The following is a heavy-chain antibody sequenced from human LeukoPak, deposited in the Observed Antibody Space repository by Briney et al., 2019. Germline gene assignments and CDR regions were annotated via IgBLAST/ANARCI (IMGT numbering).Heavy chain of an antibody. CDR2: IYPDDSDS. Sequence: GESLKISCETSGYSFTTYWIGWVRQMPGTGLEWVGAIYPDDSDSRYSPSFQGQVVISADRSIRTAYLQWNSLKTSDTAMYYCVRQRGSSGTIDHFDPWGQGTLVTVSS. D-gene: IGHD3-10*01. CDR3: VRQRGSSGTIDHFDP. J-gene: IGHJ5*02. V-gene: IGHV5-51*01. CDR1: GYSFTTYW.